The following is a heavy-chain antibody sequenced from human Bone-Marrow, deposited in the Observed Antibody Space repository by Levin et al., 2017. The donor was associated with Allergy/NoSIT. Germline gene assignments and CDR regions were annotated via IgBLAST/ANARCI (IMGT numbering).Heavy chain of an antibody. Sequence: LSLTCAASEFIVRSNYMSWVRQAPGKGLDWVSVIYSGGSAYYAESVKGRFTISRDNSKNTLYLQMNSLRAEDTAVYYCVARSNGMDVWGQGTTVTVSS. V-gene: IGHV3-66*01. J-gene: IGHJ6*02. CDR2: IYSGGSA. D-gene: IGHD5-12*01. CDR3: VARSNGMDV. CDR1: EFIVRSNY.